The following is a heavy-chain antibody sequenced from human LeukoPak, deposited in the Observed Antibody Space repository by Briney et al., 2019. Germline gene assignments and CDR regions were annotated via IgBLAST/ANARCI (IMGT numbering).Heavy chain of an antibody. D-gene: IGHD3-16*02. CDR3: ARYRNEALFAFDI. V-gene: IGHV4-59*01. CDR1: GDSISNYY. J-gene: IGHJ3*02. Sequence: SETLSLTCTVSGDSISNYYWSWIRQPPGKGLEWIGYIYYSGSTNYNPSLKSRVTISVDTSKNQFSLKLSSVTAADTAVYYCARYRNEALFAFDIWGQGTMVTVSS. CDR2: IYYSGST.